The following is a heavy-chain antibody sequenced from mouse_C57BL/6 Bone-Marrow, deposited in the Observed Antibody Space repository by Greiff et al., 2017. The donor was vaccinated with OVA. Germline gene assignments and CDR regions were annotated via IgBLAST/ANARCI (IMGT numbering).Heavy chain of an antibody. D-gene: IGHD2-3*01. CDR2: IYPGSGNT. J-gene: IGHJ2*01. V-gene: IGHV1-76*01. CDR3: ARERGWLDY. CDR1: GYTFTDYY. Sequence: VQRVESGAELVRPGASVKLSCKASGYTFTDYYINWVKQRPGQGLEWIARIYPGSGNTYYNEKFKGKATLTAEKSSSTAYMQLSSLTSEDSAVYFCARERGWLDYWGQGTTLTVSS.